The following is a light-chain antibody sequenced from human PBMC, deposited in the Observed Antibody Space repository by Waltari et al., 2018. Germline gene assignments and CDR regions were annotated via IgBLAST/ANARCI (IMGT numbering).Light chain of an antibody. J-gene: IGLJ3*02. CDR2: RNN. CDR1: RSNIGSNY. Sequence: QSVLTQPPSASGTPGQRVTISCSGSRSNIGSNYVYWYQQVPGTAPKLLIYRNNRRPSGVPDRFSGSKSGTSASLAISGLRSEDEGDYDCAAWDDSLSGRVFGGGTKVTVL. V-gene: IGLV1-47*01. CDR3: AAWDDSLSGRV.